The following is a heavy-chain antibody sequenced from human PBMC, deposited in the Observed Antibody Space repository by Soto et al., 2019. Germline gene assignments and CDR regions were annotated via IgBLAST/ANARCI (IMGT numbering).Heavy chain of an antibody. CDR1: GDSISGDTYF. CDR2: MFFRGNT. V-gene: IGHV4-39*01. CDR3: VRQGRECSGKGTYAFLDF. Sequence: PSETLSLTCSVSGDSISGDTYFWCWIRQPPGKGLEWIGNMFFRGNTYYNPSLKSRVSIVVDTSRNQFSLRLSSMKAADTAVYYCVRQGRECSGKGTYAFLDFWGQGILVNV. D-gene: IGHD3-16*01. J-gene: IGHJ4*02.